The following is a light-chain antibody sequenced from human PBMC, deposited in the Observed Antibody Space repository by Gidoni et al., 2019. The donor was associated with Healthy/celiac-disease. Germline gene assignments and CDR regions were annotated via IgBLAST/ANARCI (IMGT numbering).Light chain of an antibody. CDR1: QGISNS. CDR2: AAS. CDR3: QQYYSTPRST. V-gene: IGKV1-NL1*01. J-gene: IGKJ2*01. Sequence: DIQMTQSPSSLSASVGDRVTITCRASQGISNSLAWYQQKPWKAPKLLLYAASRLESGVPSRFSGSGSGTDYTLTISSLQPEDFATYDCQQYYSTPRSTFGQGTKLEIK.